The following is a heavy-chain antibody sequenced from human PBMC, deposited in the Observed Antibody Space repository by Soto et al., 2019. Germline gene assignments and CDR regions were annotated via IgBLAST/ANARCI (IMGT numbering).Heavy chain of an antibody. CDR2: SNAGNGNT. CDR1: GYTFTSYA. V-gene: IGHV1-3*02. Sequence: QVQLVQSGAEVKKPGASVKVSCKASGYTFTSYAMHWVRQAPGQRLEWLGWSNAGNGNTKYSQEFQDRVTITRDTSAGTAHMELSSLRSEDTAVYYCARAISLSPSFDIWGQGTMVTVSS. CDR3: ARAISLSPSFDI. J-gene: IGHJ3*02.